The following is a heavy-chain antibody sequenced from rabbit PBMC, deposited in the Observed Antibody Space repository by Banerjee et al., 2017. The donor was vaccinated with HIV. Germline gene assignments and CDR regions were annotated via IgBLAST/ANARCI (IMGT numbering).Heavy chain of an antibody. CDR1: GFSFSSSYY. D-gene: IGHD1-1*01. CDR2: IYAGSSGST. Sequence: QSLEESGGDLVKPGASLTLTCTASGFSFSSSYYMCWVRQAPGKGLEWIACIYAGSSGSTYYASWAKGRFTISKTSSTTVTLQMTSLTAADTATYFCAKDSSGDANYFNLWGPGTLVTVS. J-gene: IGHJ4*01. CDR3: AKDSSGDANYFNL. V-gene: IGHV1S40*01.